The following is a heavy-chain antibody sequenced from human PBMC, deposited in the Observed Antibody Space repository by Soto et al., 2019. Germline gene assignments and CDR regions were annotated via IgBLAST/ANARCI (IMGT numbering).Heavy chain of an antibody. CDR2: ISSSSSYI. V-gene: IGHV3-21*01. Sequence: GGSLRLSCAASGFTFSSYSMNCVRQAPGKGLEWVSSISSSSSYIYYADSVKGRFTISRDNAKNSLYLQMNSLRAEDTAVYYCARAFLVWGVITASYYYNGIDVCDQATTGTVSS. CDR1: GFTFSSYS. J-gene: IGHJ6*02. CDR3: ARAFLVWGVITASYYYNGIDV. D-gene: IGHD3-10*01.